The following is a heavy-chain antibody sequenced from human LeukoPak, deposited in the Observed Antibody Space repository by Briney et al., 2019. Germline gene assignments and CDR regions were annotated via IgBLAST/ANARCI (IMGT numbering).Heavy chain of an antibody. Sequence: GGSLRLSCAASGFTFSDYYMSWIRQAPGKGLEWVSYISSSGSTIYYADSVKGRFTISRDNAKNSLYLQMNSLRAEDTAVYYCARDAPYYYDSSGYPPPYYFDYWGQGTLVTVSS. D-gene: IGHD3-22*01. CDR2: ISSSGSTI. CDR3: ARDAPYYYDSSGYPPPYYFDY. V-gene: IGHV3-11*04. CDR1: GFTFSDYY. J-gene: IGHJ4*02.